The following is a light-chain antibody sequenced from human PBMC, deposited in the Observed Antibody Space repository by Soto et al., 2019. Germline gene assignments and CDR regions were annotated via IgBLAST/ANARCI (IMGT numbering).Light chain of an antibody. CDR2: DVS. V-gene: IGLV2-14*01. J-gene: IGLJ1*01. CDR1: SSDVGGYNY. Sequence: ALTQPASLSGSPGQSITLSRTGTSSDVGGYNYVSWYQQHPGKAPKFMIYDVSNRPSGVSNRFSGSKSGNTASLTISGLQAEDEADYYCSSYTTSNTRQIVFGTGTKVTVL. CDR3: SSYTTSNTRQIV.